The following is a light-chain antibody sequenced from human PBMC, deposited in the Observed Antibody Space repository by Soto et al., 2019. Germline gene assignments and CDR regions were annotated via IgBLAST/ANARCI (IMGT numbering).Light chain of an antibody. V-gene: IGKV1-39*01. CDR2: AAS. Sequence: DIPMTQSPSSLSASVGDRVTITCRASQSISDFLNWYQQKLGQAPKLLIYAASTLQSGVPSRFSGSGSGTDFTLTISSLQPEDCATYYCQQSYSAPRTFGQGTKLDI. CDR3: QQSYSAPRT. CDR1: QSISDF. J-gene: IGKJ2*01.